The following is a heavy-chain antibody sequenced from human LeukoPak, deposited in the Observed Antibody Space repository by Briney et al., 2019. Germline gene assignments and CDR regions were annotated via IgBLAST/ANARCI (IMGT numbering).Heavy chain of an antibody. Sequence: GGSLRLSCAASGFTFRTYNMNWVRQAPGKGLEWVSSISSSSDYIYYADSLKGRFTISRDDARNSLYLQMNSLRAEDTAVYYCARSNSGYLRDAFDIWGQGTMVTVSS. J-gene: IGHJ3*02. CDR1: GFTFRTYN. V-gene: IGHV3-21*01. CDR3: ARSNSGYLRDAFDI. CDR2: ISSSSDYI. D-gene: IGHD3-22*01.